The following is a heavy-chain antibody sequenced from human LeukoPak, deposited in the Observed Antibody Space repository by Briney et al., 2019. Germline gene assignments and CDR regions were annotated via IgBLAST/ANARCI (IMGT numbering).Heavy chain of an antibody. CDR1: GFTFSSYS. J-gene: IGHJ6*02. V-gene: IGHV3-21*01. Sequence: GGSLRLSCAASGFTFSSYSMNWVRQAPGKGLERVSSISSSSSYIYYADSVKGRFTISRDNAKNSLYLQMNSLRAEDTAVYYCARDRMGSSWYNGMDVWGQGTTVTVSS. CDR2: ISSSSSYI. CDR3: ARDRMGSSWYNGMDV. D-gene: IGHD6-13*01.